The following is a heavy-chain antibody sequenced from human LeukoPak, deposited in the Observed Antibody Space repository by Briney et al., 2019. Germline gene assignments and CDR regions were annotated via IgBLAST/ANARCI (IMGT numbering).Heavy chain of an antibody. V-gene: IGHV3-48*01. CDR2: LSSSSSTI. Sequence: GGSLRLSCAASGFTFSSYSMNWVRQASGKGLEWVSYLSSSSSTIYYADSVKGRITISRDNAKNSLYLQMNSLRAEDMAVYYCARDSGRYYYGSGSYNDYWGQGTLVTVSS. CDR1: GFTFSSYS. D-gene: IGHD3-10*01. J-gene: IGHJ4*02. CDR3: ARDSGRYYYGSGSYNDY.